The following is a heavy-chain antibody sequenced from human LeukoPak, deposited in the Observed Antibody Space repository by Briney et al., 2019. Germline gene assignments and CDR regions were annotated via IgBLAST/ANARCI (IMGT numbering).Heavy chain of an antibody. CDR3: ARGGFNDY. CDR2: ISSSDNTI. CDR1: GFIFSIYE. V-gene: IGHV3-48*03. D-gene: IGHD2-15*01. Sequence: GGSLRLSCVASGFIFSIYEMNWVRQAPGKGLEWISYISSSDNTILYADSVKGRFTISRDNAKNSLYLQMSLLRAEDTAVHYCARGGFNDYWGQGTLVTVSS. J-gene: IGHJ4*02.